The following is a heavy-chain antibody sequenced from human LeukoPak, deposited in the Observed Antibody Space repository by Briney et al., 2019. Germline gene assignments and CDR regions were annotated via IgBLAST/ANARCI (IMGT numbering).Heavy chain of an antibody. J-gene: IGHJ5*02. D-gene: IGHD6-13*01. CDR1: GYSFTSYW. V-gene: IGHV5-10-1*01. CDR3: ARHSRAAADYNWFDP. CDR2: IDPSDSYT. Sequence: GESLKISCKGSGYSFTSYWISWVRQMPGKGLEWMGRIDPSDSYTSYSPSFQGHVTISADKSITTAYLQWSSLKASDTAIYYCARHSRAAADYNWFDPWGQGTLVTVSS.